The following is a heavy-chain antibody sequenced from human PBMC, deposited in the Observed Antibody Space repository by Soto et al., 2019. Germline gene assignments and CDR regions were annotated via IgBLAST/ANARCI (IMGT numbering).Heavy chain of an antibody. CDR2: IVGSGGRT. J-gene: IGHJ1*01. Sequence: EVHLLESGGGLVQPGGSLRLSCVASGFTFSSYAMSWVRQAPGKGLEWVSSIVGSGGRTYYADSVQGRFTISRDNSKKTLYLQMNSLGAEDTAIFYCAKAPVPDYTAYGSCVFELWGRGTLVTVSS. V-gene: IGHV3-23*01. CDR1: GFTFSSYA. D-gene: IGHD4-4*01. CDR3: AKAPVPDYTAYGSCVFEL.